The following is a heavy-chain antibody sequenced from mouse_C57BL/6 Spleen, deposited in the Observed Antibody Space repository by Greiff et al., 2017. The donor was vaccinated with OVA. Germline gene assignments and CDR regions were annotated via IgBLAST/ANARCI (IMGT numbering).Heavy chain of an antibody. Sequence: VQLQQPVAELVKPGASVKMSCKASGYTFTSYWITWVKQRPGQGLEWIGDIYPGSGSTNYNEKFKSKATLTVDTSSSTAYMQLSSLTSEDSAVYYCAREAIRNYYAMDYWGQGTSVTVSS. CDR3: AREAIRNYYAMDY. CDR1: GYTFTSYW. J-gene: IGHJ4*01. V-gene: IGHV1-55*01. CDR2: IYPGSGST.